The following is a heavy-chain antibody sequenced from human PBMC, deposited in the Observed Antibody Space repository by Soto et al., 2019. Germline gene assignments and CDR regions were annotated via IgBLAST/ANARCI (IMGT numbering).Heavy chain of an antibody. D-gene: IGHD3-22*01. CDR1: GYTFTGYY. V-gene: IGHV1-2*02. Sequence: GASVKVSCKASGYTFTGYYMHWVRQAPGQGLEWMGWINPNSGGTNYAQKFQGRVTMTRDTSISTAYMELSRLRSDDTAAYYCARNKIVVVKGYDAFDIWGQGTMVTVSS. CDR3: ARNKIVVVKGYDAFDI. CDR2: INPNSGGT. J-gene: IGHJ3*02.